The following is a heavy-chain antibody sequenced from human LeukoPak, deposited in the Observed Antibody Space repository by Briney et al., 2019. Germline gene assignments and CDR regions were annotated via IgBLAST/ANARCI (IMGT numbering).Heavy chain of an antibody. V-gene: IGHV5-51*01. CDR2: IYPGDSDT. CDR3: ARQYGNDYGDYVGYYYYYMDV. J-gene: IGHJ6*03. D-gene: IGHD4-17*01. CDR1: GYSFTSYW. Sequence: GESLKISCKGSGYSFTSYWIGWVRQMPGKGLEWMGIIYPGDSDTRYSPSFQGQVTISADKSISTAYLQWSSLKASDTAMYYRARQYGNDYGDYVGYYYYYMDVWGKGTTVTVSS.